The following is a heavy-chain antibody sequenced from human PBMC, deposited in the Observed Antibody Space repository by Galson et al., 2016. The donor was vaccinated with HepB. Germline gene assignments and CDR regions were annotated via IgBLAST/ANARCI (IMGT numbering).Heavy chain of an antibody. D-gene: IGHD3-16*01. CDR1: GFSLSSHW. Sequence: SLRLSCAGSGFSLSSHWMHWVRQGPGKGLDWVAVISNDGNNKCYADSVKGRFTISRDNSKNTLYLQMNSLRPEDTSLYYCAGAFDFWGQGILVTVSS. CDR2: ISNDGNNK. V-gene: IGHV3-30*03. J-gene: IGHJ4*02. CDR3: AGAFDF.